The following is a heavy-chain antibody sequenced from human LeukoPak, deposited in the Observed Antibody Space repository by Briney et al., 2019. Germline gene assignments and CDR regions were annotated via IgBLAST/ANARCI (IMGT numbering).Heavy chain of an antibody. CDR2: IYSGGST. Sequence: PGGSLRLSCAASGFTVSSNYMTWVRQAPGKGLEWVSVIYSGGSTYYADSVKGRFTISWDNSKNTLSLQMNSLRAEDTAVYYCARNSGYDLPFDYWGQGTLVTVSS. J-gene: IGHJ4*02. CDR1: GFTVSSNY. D-gene: IGHD5-12*01. V-gene: IGHV3-53*01. CDR3: ARNSGYDLPFDY.